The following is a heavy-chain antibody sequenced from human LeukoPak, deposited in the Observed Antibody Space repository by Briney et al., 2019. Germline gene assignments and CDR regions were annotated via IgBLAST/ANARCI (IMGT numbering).Heavy chain of an antibody. J-gene: IGHJ4*02. Sequence: PSETLSLTCTVSGGSISSSSYYWGWIRQPPGKGLEWIGSIYYSGSTYYNPSLKSRVTISVDTSKNQFSLKLSSVTAADTAVYYCARDIPNGSGLPGFDYWGQGTLVTVSS. CDR2: IYYSGST. CDR3: ARDIPNGSGLPGFDY. V-gene: IGHV4-39*07. CDR1: GGSISSSSYY. D-gene: IGHD3-10*01.